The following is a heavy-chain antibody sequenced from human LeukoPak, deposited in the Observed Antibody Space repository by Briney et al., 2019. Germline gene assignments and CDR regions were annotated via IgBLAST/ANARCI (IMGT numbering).Heavy chain of an antibody. CDR2: IYPGDSDT. J-gene: IGHJ3*02. D-gene: IGHD4-17*01. Sequence: GESLKISCKGSGYSFTSYWIGWARQMPGKGLEWMGIIYPGDSDTRYSPSFQGQVTISADKSISTAYLQWSSLKASDTAMYYCASPSVPSYGDYVGPGADAFDIWGQGTMVTVSS. V-gene: IGHV5-51*01. CDR1: GYSFTSYW. CDR3: ASPSVPSYGDYVGPGADAFDI.